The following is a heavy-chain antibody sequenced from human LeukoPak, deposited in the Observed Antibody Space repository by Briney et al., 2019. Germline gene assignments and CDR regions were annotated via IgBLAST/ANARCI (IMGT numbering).Heavy chain of an antibody. Sequence: ASVKVPCKASGATLTRYVVSWVRQAPGQGLEWMGGIIPVFGTTNYAPKFQGRVTFTADESTSTVYMELTSLRSEDTAVYYCASPLIHCSTTSCSYYNYFMDVWGRGTTVTVSS. D-gene: IGHD2-2*01. CDR1: GATLTRYV. CDR3: ASPLIHCSTTSCSYYNYFMDV. J-gene: IGHJ6*03. CDR2: IIPVFGTT. V-gene: IGHV1-69*13.